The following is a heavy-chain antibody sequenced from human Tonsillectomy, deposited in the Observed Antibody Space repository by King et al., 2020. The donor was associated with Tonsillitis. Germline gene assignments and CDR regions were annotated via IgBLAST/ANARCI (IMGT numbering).Heavy chain of an antibody. CDR1: GFTFSNYA. D-gene: IGHD3-9*01. Sequence: VQLVESGGGLVQPGGSLRLSCAASGFTFSNYAMSWVRQAPGKGLEWVSAISGSGGSTNYADSVKGRFTISRDNSKTTLYLQVNSLRAEDTAVYYCAKEYYDILTGYYARPFDYWGQGTLVTVTS. V-gene: IGHV3-23*04. CDR2: ISGSGGST. J-gene: IGHJ4*02. CDR3: AKEYYDILTGYYARPFDY.